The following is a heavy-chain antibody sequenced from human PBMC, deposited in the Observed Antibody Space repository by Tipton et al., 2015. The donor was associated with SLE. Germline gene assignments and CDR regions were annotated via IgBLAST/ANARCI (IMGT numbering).Heavy chain of an antibody. J-gene: IGHJ4*02. CDR3: ARWQGYCGSTSCRQFDY. V-gene: IGHV1-8*01. D-gene: IGHD2-2*01. CDR1: GYPFTNYD. CDR2: MNPGSRKT. Sequence: QLVQSGAEVKKPGTSVTVSCRTSGYPFTNYDINWVRQAAGQGLEWMGWMNPGSRKTVFTQKFQGRVTLTWDTSISTAYIELNSLRSEDTAVYYCARWQGYCGSTSCRQFDYWGQGTLVTVSS.